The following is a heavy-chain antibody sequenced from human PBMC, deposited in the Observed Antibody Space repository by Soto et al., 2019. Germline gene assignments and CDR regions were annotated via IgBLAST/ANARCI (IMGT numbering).Heavy chain of an antibody. CDR1: GGSVSSGSYY. V-gene: IGHV4-61*01. CDR2: IYYSGST. CDR3: ARGHYDYWSGSFATIDY. Sequence: SETLSLTCTVSGGSVSSGSYYWSWIRQPPGKGLEWIGYIYYSGSTKYNPSLKSRVTISADTSKNQFSLKPSSVTAADTAVYYCARGHYDYWSGSFATIDYWGQGTRVTVSS. D-gene: IGHD3-3*01. J-gene: IGHJ4*02.